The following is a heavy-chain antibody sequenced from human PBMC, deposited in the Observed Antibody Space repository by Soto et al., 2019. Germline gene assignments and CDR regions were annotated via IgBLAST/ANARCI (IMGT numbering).Heavy chain of an antibody. D-gene: IGHD3-16*01. CDR1: GYTFTNFG. CDR2: ISAYNGNT. Sequence: QVQLLQSGAEVKKPGASVKVSCKASGYTFTNFGISWVRQAPGQGLEWMGWISAYNGNTNYAQNFQGRVTMTTDTSTNKGLIGLRRRGYGGTSVDYWARGGPPIDYWGQGNLVTVSS. CDR3: ARGGPPIDY. V-gene: IGHV1-18*01. J-gene: IGHJ4*02.